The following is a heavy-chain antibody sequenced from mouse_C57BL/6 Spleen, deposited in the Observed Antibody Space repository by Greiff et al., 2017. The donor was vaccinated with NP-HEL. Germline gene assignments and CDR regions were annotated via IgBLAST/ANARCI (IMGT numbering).Heavy chain of an antibody. D-gene: IGHD4-1*01. CDR2: IRLKSDNYAT. Sequence: EVQLQESGGGLVQPGGSMKLSCVASGFTFSNYWMNWVRQSPEKGLEWVAQIRLKSDNYATHYAESVKGRFTISRDDSKSSVYLQMNNLRAEDTGIYYCTVLELGRGFAYWGQGTLVTVSA. J-gene: IGHJ3*01. CDR1: GFTFSNYW. V-gene: IGHV6-3*01. CDR3: TVLELGRGFAY.